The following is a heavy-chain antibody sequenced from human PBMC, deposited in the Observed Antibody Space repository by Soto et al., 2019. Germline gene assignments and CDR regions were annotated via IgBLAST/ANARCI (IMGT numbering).Heavy chain of an antibody. Sequence: EVQLLESGGGLVQPGGSLRLSCAASGLSFGSYGMNWVRQAPGKGLEWVTGISGSGETTYYADSVKGRFTISRDNPKNTVYLQLNSVRAEDTAVYFCAKPLRMVYAMDGLDIWGQGTVVSVAS. CDR1: GLSFGSYG. D-gene: IGHD2-8*01. V-gene: IGHV3-23*01. J-gene: IGHJ3*02. CDR3: AKPLRMVYAMDGLDI. CDR2: ISGSGETT.